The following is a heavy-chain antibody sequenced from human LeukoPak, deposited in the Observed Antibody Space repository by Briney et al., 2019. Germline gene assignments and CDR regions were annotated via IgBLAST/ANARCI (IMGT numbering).Heavy chain of an antibody. CDR3: ARGTFYSDYDGYFDY. V-gene: IGHV3-30*04. Sequence: GGSLRLSCAPSGFIFSAYAIHWVRQAPGKGLEWVALISYDGSNKYYADSVKGRFTISRDNSENTLYLHMNSLRDEDTAVYYCARGTFYSDYDGYFDYWGQGTLVSVSS. D-gene: IGHD4-11*01. CDR2: ISYDGSNK. CDR1: GFIFSAYA. J-gene: IGHJ4*02.